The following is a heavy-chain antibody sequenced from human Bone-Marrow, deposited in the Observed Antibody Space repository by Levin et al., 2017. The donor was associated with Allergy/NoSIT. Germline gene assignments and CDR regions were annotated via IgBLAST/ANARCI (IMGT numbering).Heavy chain of an antibody. V-gene: IGHV3-23*01. CDR2: ITGSDPYT. J-gene: IGHJ4*02. Sequence: GESLKISCAASGFTFSKYSMTWVRQAPGKGLEWVSAITGSDPYTDYADSVKGRFTISRDNSKNTLYLQMNNLRAEDTAVYYCAKRSDVASGHFDYWGQGTLVTVSS. D-gene: IGHD6-19*01. CDR1: GFTFSKYS. CDR3: AKRSDVASGHFDY.